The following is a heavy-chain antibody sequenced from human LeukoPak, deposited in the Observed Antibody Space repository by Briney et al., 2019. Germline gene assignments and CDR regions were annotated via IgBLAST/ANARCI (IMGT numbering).Heavy chain of an antibody. D-gene: IGHD6-19*01. V-gene: IGHV4-4*07. CDR1: GGSISSYY. CDR3: ARRNGRSGARFVDY. J-gene: IGHJ4*02. Sequence: SETLSLTCTVSGGSISSYYWSWIRQPAGKGLEWIGRIYTSGSTNYNPSLKSRVTMSVDTSKNQFSLKLSSVTAADTAVYYCARRNGRSGARFVDYWGQGTLVTVSS. CDR2: IYTSGST.